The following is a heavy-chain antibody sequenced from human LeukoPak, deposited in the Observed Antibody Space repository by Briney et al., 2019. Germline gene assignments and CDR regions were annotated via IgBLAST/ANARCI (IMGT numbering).Heavy chain of an antibody. CDR1: GFSFDSYS. J-gene: IGHJ4*02. V-gene: IGHV3-30-3*01. D-gene: IGHD2-2*01. CDR2: ISYDGSNK. CDR3: ARPYDGIDCSSTSCYLGY. Sequence: GGSLRLSCADSGFSFDSYSMHWVRQAPGKGLEWVAVISYDGSNKYYADSVKGRFTISRDNSKNTLYLQMNSLRAEDTAVYYCARPYDGIDCSSTSCYLGYWGQGTLVTVSS.